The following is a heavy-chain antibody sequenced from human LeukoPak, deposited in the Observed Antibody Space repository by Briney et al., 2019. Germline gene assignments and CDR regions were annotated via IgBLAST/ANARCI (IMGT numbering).Heavy chain of an antibody. Sequence: PSEALSLTCTVSGGSTSSYYWSWIRQPPGKGLEWIGYIYYSGSTNYNPSLKSRVTISVDTSKNQFSLKLSSVTAADTAVYYCARGGGGDGIDYWGQGTLVTVSS. J-gene: IGHJ4*02. V-gene: IGHV4-59*01. D-gene: IGHD2-21*02. CDR2: IYYSGST. CDR3: ARGGGGDGIDY. CDR1: GGSTSSYY.